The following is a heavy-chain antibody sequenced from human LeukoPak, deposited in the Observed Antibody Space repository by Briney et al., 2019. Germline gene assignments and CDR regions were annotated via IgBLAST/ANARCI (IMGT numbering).Heavy chain of an antibody. CDR1: GFTFTDYY. J-gene: IGHJ4*02. CDR3: ARVHKSLYGLDY. Sequence: ASVKVSCKASGFTFTDYYIHWVRQAPGQGLEWMGWINPYTGSTNYAQKFLGRVTMTRDTSSSTAYMELTRLKSDDTAVFYCARVHKSLYGLDYWGQGTLVTVSS. D-gene: IGHD4-17*01. CDR2: INPYTGST. V-gene: IGHV1-2*02.